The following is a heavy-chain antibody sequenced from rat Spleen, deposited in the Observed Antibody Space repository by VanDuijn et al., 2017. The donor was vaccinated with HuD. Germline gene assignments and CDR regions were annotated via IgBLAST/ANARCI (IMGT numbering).Heavy chain of an antibody. V-gene: IGHV5-22*01. CDR2: ISYEGSST. CDR3: ARRGG. D-gene: IGHD1-11*01. J-gene: IGHJ2*01. CDR1: GFTFSDYY. Sequence: EVQLVDSGGGLVQPGRSLKLSCAASGFTFSDYYMAWVRQAPKKGLEWVASISYEGSSTYYGDSVKGRFTISRDNAKSTLYLQMNSLRSEDTATYYCARRGGWGQGVMVTVSS.